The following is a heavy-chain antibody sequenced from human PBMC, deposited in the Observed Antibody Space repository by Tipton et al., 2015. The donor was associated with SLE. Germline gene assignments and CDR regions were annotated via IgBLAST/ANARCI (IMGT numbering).Heavy chain of an antibody. V-gene: IGHV3-7*03. CDR1: GFTFSTYW. J-gene: IGHJ4*02. CDR3: AKTLVVVNYELHLPHGPFGS. Sequence: GSLRLSCAASGFTFSTYWMNWVRRAPGKGLEWVANIKQDGSDKYYVDSVKGRFTISRDNSKNTLYLQMNSLRAEDTAIYYCAKTLVVVNYELHLPHGPFGSWGQGTLVIVSS. CDR2: IKQDGSDK. D-gene: IGHD2-15*01.